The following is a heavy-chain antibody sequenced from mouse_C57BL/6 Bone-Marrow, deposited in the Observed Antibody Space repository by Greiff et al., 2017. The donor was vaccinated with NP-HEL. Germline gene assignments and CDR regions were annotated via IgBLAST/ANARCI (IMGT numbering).Heavy chain of an antibody. D-gene: IGHD1-1*01. V-gene: IGHV5-4*03. Sequence: EVMLVESGGGLVKPGGSLKLSCAASGFTFSSYAMSWVRQTPEKRLEWVATISDGGSYTYYPDNVKGRFTISRDNAKNNLYLQMSHLQSEDTAMYYCARVPHYYGSSPWFAYWGQGTLVTVSA. CDR3: ARVPHYYGSSPWFAY. CDR2: ISDGGSYT. CDR1: GFTFSSYA. J-gene: IGHJ3*01.